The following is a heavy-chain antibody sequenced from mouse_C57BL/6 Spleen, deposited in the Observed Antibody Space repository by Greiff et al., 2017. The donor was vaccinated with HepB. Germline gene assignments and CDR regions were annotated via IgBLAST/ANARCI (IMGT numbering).Heavy chain of an antibody. Sequence: QVQLKESGAELARPGASVKLSCKASGYTFTSYGISWVKQRTGQGLEWIGEIYPRSGNTYYNEKFKGKATLTADKSSSTAYMELRSLTSEDSAVYFCAREGGGYGSSYGGYFDVWGTGTTVTVSS. J-gene: IGHJ1*03. CDR3: AREGGGYGSSYGGYFDV. V-gene: IGHV1-81*01. D-gene: IGHD1-1*01. CDR2: IYPRSGNT. CDR1: GYTFTSYG.